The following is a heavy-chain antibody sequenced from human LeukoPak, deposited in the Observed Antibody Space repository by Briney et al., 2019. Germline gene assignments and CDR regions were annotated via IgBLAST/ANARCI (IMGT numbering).Heavy chain of an antibody. D-gene: IGHD3-22*01. CDR1: AASISNYY. CDR2: ISTSGSN. Sequence: KPSETLSLTCAVSAASISNYYWSWIRQAPGKGLEWIGYISTSGSNNYNPSLKSRVSISLDTSKNRFSLNLNFVTAADTAVYYCASPRSGYRYTFDYWGQGALVTVSS. CDR3: ASPRSGYRYTFDY. V-gene: IGHV4-4*09. J-gene: IGHJ4*02.